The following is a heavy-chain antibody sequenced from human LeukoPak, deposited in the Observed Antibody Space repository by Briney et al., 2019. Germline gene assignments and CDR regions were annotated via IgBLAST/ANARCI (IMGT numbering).Heavy chain of an antibody. CDR3: AKGDILTMYYYYGMDV. D-gene: IGHD3-9*01. J-gene: IGHJ6*02. CDR2: ISGSGGST. Sequence: PGGSLKLSCAASGFTFSSYAMSWVRQAPGKGLEWVSAISGSGGSTYYADSVKGRFTISRDNSKNTLYLQMNSLRAEDTAVYYCAKGDILTMYYYYGMDVWGQGTTVTVSS. V-gene: IGHV3-23*01. CDR1: GFTFSSYA.